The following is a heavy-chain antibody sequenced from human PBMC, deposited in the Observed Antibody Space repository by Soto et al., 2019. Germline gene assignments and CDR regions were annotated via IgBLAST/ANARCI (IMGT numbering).Heavy chain of an antibody. CDR1: GFTFGSYW. J-gene: IGHJ4*02. V-gene: IGHV3-7*05. D-gene: IGHD3-10*01. Sequence: GGSLRLSCAASGFTFGSYWMSWVRQAPGKGLEWVANIKQDGSEKYYVDSVKGRFTISRDNAKNSLYLQMNSLRAEDTAVYYCARDDGSGSYYTGYFDYWGQGTLVTVSS. CDR2: IKQDGSEK. CDR3: ARDDGSGSYYTGYFDY.